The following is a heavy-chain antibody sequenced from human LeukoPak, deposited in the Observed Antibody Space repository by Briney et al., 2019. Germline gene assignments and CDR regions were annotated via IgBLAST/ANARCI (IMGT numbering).Heavy chain of an antibody. Sequence: GGSLRLSCAASGFTFSSYAMHWVRQAPGKGLEWVAVISYDGSNKYYADSVKGRFTISRDNSRNTLYLQMNSLRAEDTAVYYCARDSGDIVVVPAAISYYFDYWGQGTLVTVSS. CDR2: ISYDGSNK. CDR3: ARDSGDIVVVPAAISYYFDY. J-gene: IGHJ4*02. CDR1: GFTFSSYA. V-gene: IGHV3-30*04. D-gene: IGHD2-2*02.